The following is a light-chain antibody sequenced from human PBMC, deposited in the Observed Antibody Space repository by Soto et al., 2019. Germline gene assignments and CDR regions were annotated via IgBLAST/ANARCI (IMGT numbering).Light chain of an antibody. J-gene: IGKJ5*01. V-gene: IGKV1-9*01. CDR3: QQYSHLIT. CDR2: AAS. Sequence: IQLTQSPSSLSASVGDRVTITCRASQGINTFLAWYQQKAGKAPKLLIYAASTLQSGVPSRFSGSGSGTDFTLTISSLQPEDIATYYCQQYSHLITFGQGTRLEI. CDR1: QGINTF.